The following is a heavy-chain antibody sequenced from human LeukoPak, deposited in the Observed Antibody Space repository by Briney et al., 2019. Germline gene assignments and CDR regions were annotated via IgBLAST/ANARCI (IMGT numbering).Heavy chain of an antibody. Sequence: GGSLRLSCAASGFTFSSYSMNWVRQAPGKGLEWVSSISSSSSYIYYADSVKGRFTISRDNAKNSPYLQMNSLRVEDTAVYYCAREGYYYDSSGYYFWGQGALVTVSS. V-gene: IGHV3-21*01. D-gene: IGHD3-22*01. CDR3: AREGYYYDSSGYYF. CDR1: GFTFSSYS. J-gene: IGHJ4*02. CDR2: ISSSSSYI.